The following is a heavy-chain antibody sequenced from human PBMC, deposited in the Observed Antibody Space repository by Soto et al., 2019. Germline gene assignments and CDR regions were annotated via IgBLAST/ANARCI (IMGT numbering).Heavy chain of an antibody. Sequence: GRSLRLSCVGSAFSHANFPMNLFRQTPAKALECISYISPRGDNIYYTESVKGRFTISRDNARNSLYLHMNSLRDYDAAPSYSAQGPHPTIACPYYFGSCGQRVTVAVYS. CDR2: ISPRGDNI. CDR1: AFSHANFP. CDR3: AQGPHPTIACPYYFGS. J-gene: IGHJ4*02. V-gene: IGHV3-48*02. D-gene: IGHD2-21*01.